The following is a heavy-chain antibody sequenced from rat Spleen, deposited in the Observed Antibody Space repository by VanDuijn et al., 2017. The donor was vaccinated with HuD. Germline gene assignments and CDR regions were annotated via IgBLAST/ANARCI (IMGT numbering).Heavy chain of an antibody. Sequence: EVQLVESGGGLVQPGRSLKLSCAASGFTFSDYYMAWVRQAPKKGLEWVASISYEGSSTYYRNSVRGRFIISRDDAKSTLYLQMDSLRSADTATYYCTRAGYLRDWYFDFWGPGTMVTVSS. CDR1: GFTFSDYY. V-gene: IGHV5-22*01. CDR2: ISYEGSST. J-gene: IGHJ1*01. D-gene: IGHD2-2*01. CDR3: TRAGYLRDWYFDF.